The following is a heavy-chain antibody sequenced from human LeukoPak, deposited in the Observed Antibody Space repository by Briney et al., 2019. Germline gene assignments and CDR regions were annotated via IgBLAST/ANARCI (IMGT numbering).Heavy chain of an antibody. Sequence: GGSLRLSCAASGFTFSSNWMHWVRQAPGKGLVWVSRVKGDGSSTSYADSVKGRFTVSRDNAKNTLFLQMNSLRAEDTAVYYCVRDGVGAPPFDYWGQGTLVTVSS. J-gene: IGHJ4*02. CDR3: VRDGVGAPPFDY. CDR2: VKGDGSST. D-gene: IGHD1-26*01. CDR1: GFTFSSNW. V-gene: IGHV3-74*01.